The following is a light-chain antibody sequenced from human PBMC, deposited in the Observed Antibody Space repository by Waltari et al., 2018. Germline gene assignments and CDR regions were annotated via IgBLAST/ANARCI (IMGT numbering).Light chain of an antibody. V-gene: IGKV3-20*01. CDR3: QMYVRLPVT. CDR1: QSVCRS. Sequence: ELVLTQLPGPPSLSPGERATLSCRASQSVCRSLAWYQQKPGQAPRLLIFAASNRATAIPERFSGSGSGTDFSLTISRLEPEDFAVYYCQMYVRLPVTFGQGTKVEIK. J-gene: IGKJ1*01. CDR2: AAS.